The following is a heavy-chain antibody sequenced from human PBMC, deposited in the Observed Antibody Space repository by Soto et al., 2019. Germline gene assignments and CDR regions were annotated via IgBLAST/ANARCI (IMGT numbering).Heavy chain of an antibody. Sequence: PGGSLRLSCAASGFTFSSYGMHWVRQAPGKGLEWVAVIWYDGSNKYYADSVKGRFTISRDNSKNTLYLQMNSLRAEDTAVYYCARDGPYYYDSSGYYSYFDYWGQGT. J-gene: IGHJ4*02. CDR1: GFTFSSYG. V-gene: IGHV3-33*01. D-gene: IGHD3-22*01. CDR2: IWYDGSNK. CDR3: ARDGPYYYDSSGYYSYFDY.